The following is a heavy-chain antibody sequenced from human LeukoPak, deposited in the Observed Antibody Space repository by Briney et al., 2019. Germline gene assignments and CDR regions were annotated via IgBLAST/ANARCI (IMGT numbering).Heavy chain of an antibody. J-gene: IGHJ4*02. Sequence: GGSLRLSCAVSGFTFSSSWMHWIRQTPGKGLEWVSYISISGTTTFYVDSVKGRFTISRDNTKNSLYLQMNSLRAEDTAMYYCARGTMASDFWGQGTLVTVSS. CDR2: ISISGTTT. CDR1: GFTFSSSW. D-gene: IGHD3-10*01. V-gene: IGHV3-11*01. CDR3: ARGTMASDF.